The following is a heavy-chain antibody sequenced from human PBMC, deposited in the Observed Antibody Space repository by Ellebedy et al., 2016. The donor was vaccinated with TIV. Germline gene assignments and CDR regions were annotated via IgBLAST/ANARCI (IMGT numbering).Heavy chain of an antibody. V-gene: IGHV3-23*01. D-gene: IGHD5-12*01. CDR2: ISQSGGYT. J-gene: IGHJ4*02. CDR3: ATEGSGYDLNH. CDR1: GVTVSDYS. Sequence: GGSLRLSXAASGVTVSDYSRDWVRHAPEKGRAWVSVISQSGGYTYYADSVQGRFTISRDNSKDTLYLQMNSLRVDDTAIYYCATEGSGYDLNHWGQGTLVTVSS.